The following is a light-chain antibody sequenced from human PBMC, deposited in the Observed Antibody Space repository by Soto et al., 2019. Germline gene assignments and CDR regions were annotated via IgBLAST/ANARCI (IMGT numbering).Light chain of an antibody. CDR3: QQYNSYSWT. CDR2: WAS. V-gene: IGKV4-1*01. J-gene: IGKJ1*01. CDR1: QSVLYSSNNKNY. Sequence: DIVMTQSPDSLAVSLGERATINCKSSQSVLYSSNNKNYLAWYQQKPGQPPKLLIYWASTRESGVPDRFSGSGSETEFTLTISSLQPDDFATYYCQQYNSYSWTFGQGTKVDI.